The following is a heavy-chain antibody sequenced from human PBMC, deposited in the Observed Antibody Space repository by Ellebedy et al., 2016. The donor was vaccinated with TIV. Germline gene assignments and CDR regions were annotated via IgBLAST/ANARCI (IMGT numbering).Heavy chain of an antibody. CDR2: ISADGSSK. J-gene: IGHJ4*02. Sequence: GGSLRLSCADSGFTFSSFAMHWVRQPPGKGLEWLSVISADGSSKSQAGSVKGRFTITRDNSKNPLYAQMNRLTTEDTAVYYCAKGSSSGFNYDRVGFEYWGQGTVVTVSS. D-gene: IGHD3-16*01. CDR1: GFTFSSFA. CDR3: AKGSSSGFNYDRVGFEY. V-gene: IGHV3-23*01.